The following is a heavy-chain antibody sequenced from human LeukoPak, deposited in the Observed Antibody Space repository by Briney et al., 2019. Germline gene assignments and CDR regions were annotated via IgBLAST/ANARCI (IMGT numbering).Heavy chain of an antibody. CDR3: ARDEGYSRALGMDV. CDR1: GGSISNYY. Sequence: SETLSLTCTVSGGSISNYYWSWIRQPAGKGLEWIGRIYTSGTTNYNPSLKSRVTISVDTSKNQFSLKLSSVTAADTAVYYCARDEGYSRALGMDVWGKGTTVTVSS. CDR2: IYTSGTT. V-gene: IGHV4-4*07. J-gene: IGHJ6*03. D-gene: IGHD6-13*01.